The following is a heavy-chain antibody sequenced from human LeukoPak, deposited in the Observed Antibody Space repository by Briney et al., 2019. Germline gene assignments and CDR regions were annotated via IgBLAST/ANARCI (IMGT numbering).Heavy chain of an antibody. CDR2: ITPSGGT. CDR1: GYTFTSYA. V-gene: IGHV1-2*02. J-gene: IGHJ4*02. D-gene: IGHD5-24*01. CDR3: ARDRYGDGFAHLDY. Sequence: ASVKASCKASGYTFTSYAIHWVRQAPGQGLEWMGWITPSGGTNYPQKFQGRVAITWDTSITTAYMDLSRLTSADTAVYYCARDRYGDGFAHLDYWGQGALVTVSS.